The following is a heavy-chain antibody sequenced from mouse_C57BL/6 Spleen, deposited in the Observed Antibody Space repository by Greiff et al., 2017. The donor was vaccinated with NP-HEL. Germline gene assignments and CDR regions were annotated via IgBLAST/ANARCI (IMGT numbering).Heavy chain of an antibody. CDR2: INPSTGGT. Sequence: EVQLQQSGPELVKPGASVKISCKASGYSFTGYYMNWVKQSPEKSLEWIGEINPSTGGTTYNQKFKAKATLTVDKSSSTAYMQLKSLTSEDSAVYYCATGGYYGQDFDVWGTGTTVTVSS. D-gene: IGHD1-1*01. J-gene: IGHJ1*03. CDR3: ATGGYYGQDFDV. CDR1: GYSFTGYY. V-gene: IGHV1-42*01.